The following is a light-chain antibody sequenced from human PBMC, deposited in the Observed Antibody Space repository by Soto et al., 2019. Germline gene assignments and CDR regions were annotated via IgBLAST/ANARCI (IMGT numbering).Light chain of an antibody. J-gene: IGKJ1*01. CDR2: DAS. V-gene: IGKV3-20*01. Sequence: IVMTQSPATLSVSPGERATLSCRASQSVSSNLAWYQQKPGQAPRLLIYDASRRATGIPDRFSGSGSGTDFTLTISRLEPEDFAVYYCQQYGSSPRTFGQGTKVDI. CDR1: QSVSSN. CDR3: QQYGSSPRT.